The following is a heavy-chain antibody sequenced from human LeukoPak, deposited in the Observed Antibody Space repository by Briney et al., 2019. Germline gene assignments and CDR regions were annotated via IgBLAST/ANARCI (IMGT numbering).Heavy chain of an antibody. CDR1: GGSVSSGSYY. D-gene: IGHD6-13*01. CDR2: IYYSGST. V-gene: IGHV4-61*01. J-gene: IGHJ6*02. CDR3: ARVAESRYSSSWYHHYYYGMDV. Sequence: SETLSLTRTVSGGSVSSGSYYWSWIRQPPGKGLEWIGYIYYSGSTNYHPSLKSRVTISVDTSKNQFSLKLSSLTAADTAVYYCARVAESRYSSSWYHHYYYGMDVWGQGTTVTVSS.